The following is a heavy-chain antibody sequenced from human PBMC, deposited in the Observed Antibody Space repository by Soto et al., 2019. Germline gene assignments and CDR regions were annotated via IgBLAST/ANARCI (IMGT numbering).Heavy chain of an antibody. D-gene: IGHD6-19*01. CDR1: GFTFSGHA. V-gene: IGHV3-33*01. Sequence: QVQVVESGGGVVQPGRSLRLSCTASGFTFSGHAMHWVRQPPGKGLEWVAQIWYDGSNKYYADSVKGRFTISRDNSKNTLYVQMDSLRVEATAVYYCARDGQSLAPYALDVWGPGTSVTVSS. CDR3: ARDGQSLAPYALDV. J-gene: IGHJ6*02. CDR2: IWYDGSNK.